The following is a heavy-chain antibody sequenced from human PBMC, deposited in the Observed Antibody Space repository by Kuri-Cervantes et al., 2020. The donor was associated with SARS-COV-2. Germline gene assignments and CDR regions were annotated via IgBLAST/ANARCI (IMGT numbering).Heavy chain of an antibody. V-gene: IGHV1-18*01. CDR3: ARDPNYDSSGYYSLTFDY. J-gene: IGHJ4*02. D-gene: IGHD3-22*01. CDR2: ISAYNGNT. CDR1: GYTFTSYG. Sequence: ASVTVSCKASGYTFTSYGISWVRQAPGQGLEWMGWISAYNGNTNYAQKLQGRVTMTTDTSTSTAYMELRSLRSDDTAVYYCARDPNYDSSGYYSLTFDYWGQGTLVTVSS.